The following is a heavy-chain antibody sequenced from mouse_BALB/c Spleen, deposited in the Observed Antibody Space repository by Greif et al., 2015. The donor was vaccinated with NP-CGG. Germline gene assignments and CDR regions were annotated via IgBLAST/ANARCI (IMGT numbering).Heavy chain of an antibody. CDR3: ARYVYYRSTFDY. CDR1: GFNIQDTY. CDR2: IDPANGNT. V-gene: IGHV14-3*02. Sequence: EVQLQQSGAELVKPGASVRLSCTASGFNIQDTYMHWVKQRPEQGLEWIGRIDPANGNTRYDPKFQGKATITADTSSNTAYLQLSSLTSEDTAVYFCARYVYYRSTFDYWGQGTTLIVSS. J-gene: IGHJ2*01. D-gene: IGHD1-1*01.